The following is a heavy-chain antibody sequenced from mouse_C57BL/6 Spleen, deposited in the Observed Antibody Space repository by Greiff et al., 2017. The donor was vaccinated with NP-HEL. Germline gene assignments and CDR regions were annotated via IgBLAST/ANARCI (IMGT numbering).Heavy chain of an antibody. CDR2: IDPEDGET. D-gene: IGHD1-1*01. CDR1: GFNIKDYY. Sequence: VQLQQSGAELVKPGASVKLSCTASGFNIKDYYMPWVKQRTEQGLEWIGRIDPEDGETKYAPQFQGKATITADTSSNTAYLQLSSLTSEDTAVYYCARNGYGSSYWYFEVWGTGTTVTVSS. V-gene: IGHV14-2*01. J-gene: IGHJ1*03. CDR3: ARNGYGSSYWYFEV.